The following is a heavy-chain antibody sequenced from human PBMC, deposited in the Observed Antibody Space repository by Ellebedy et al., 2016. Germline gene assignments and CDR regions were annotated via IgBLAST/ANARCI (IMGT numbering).Heavy chain of an antibody. Sequence: GESLKISXKGSGYSFTSYWIGWVRQMPGKGLEWMGIIYPGDSDTRYSPSFQGQVTISADKSISTAYLQWSSLKASDTAMYYCARQKIVATISDYYYYYGMDVWGQGTTVTVSS. D-gene: IGHD5-12*01. V-gene: IGHV5-51*01. CDR1: GYSFTSYW. CDR3: ARQKIVATISDYYYYYGMDV. J-gene: IGHJ6*02. CDR2: IYPGDSDT.